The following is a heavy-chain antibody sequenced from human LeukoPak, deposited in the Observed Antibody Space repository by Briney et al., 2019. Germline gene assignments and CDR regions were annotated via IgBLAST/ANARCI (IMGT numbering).Heavy chain of an antibody. Sequence: GASVKVSCKASGYTSTSYGISWVRQAPGQGLEWMGWISAYNGNTNYAQKLQGRVTMTTDTSTSTAYMELRSLRSDDTAVYYCARDRGYYYDSSGYLFDYWGQGTLVTVSS. CDR2: ISAYNGNT. CDR1: GYTSTSYG. CDR3: ARDRGYYYDSSGYLFDY. D-gene: IGHD3-22*01. V-gene: IGHV1-18*01. J-gene: IGHJ4*02.